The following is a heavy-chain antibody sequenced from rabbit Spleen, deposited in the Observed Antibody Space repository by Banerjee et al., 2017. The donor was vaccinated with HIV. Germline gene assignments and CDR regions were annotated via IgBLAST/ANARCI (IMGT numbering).Heavy chain of an antibody. D-gene: IGHD1-1*01. V-gene: IGHV1S40*01. CDR3: ARDTSSSFSSYGMDL. CDR1: GFSFSSSYY. J-gene: IGHJ6*01. Sequence: QSLQESGGGLVQPGGSLTLTCTASGFSFSSSYYMSWFRQAPGKGLEWIGCIYAGSSGSTHYASWAKGRFTIPKTSSTTVTLQMTRLTAADTATYFCARDTSSSFSSYGMDLWGQGTLVTVS. CDR2: IYAGSSGST.